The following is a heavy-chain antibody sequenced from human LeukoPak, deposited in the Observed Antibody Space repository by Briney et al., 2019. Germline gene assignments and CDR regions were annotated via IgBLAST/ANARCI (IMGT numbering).Heavy chain of an antibody. CDR3: ARNPLGYCSGGSCYGDAFDI. CDR2: ISSSGSTI. D-gene: IGHD2-15*01. V-gene: IGHV3-48*03. J-gene: IGHJ3*02. CDR1: GFTFSSYE. Sequence: GGSLRLSXAASGFTFSSYEMNWVRQAPGKGLEWVSYISSSGSTIYYADSVKGRFTISRDNAKNSLYLQMNSLRAEDTAVYYCARNPLGYCSGGSCYGDAFDIWGQGTMVTVSS.